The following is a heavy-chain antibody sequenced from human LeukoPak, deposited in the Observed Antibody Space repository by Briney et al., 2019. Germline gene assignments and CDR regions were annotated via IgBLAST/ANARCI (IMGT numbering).Heavy chain of an antibody. V-gene: IGHV4-59*01. CDR1: GGSISSYY. J-gene: IGHJ5*02. CDR2: IYYSGST. Sequence: PSETLSLTCTVSGGSISSYYWSWLRQPPGKGLEWIGYIYYSGSTDYNPSLKSRVTISVDTSKNQFSLKLSSVTAADTAVYYCARDSYSNRPPHIVFDPWGQGTLVTVSS. CDR3: ARDSYSNRPPHIVFDP. D-gene: IGHD2-21*01.